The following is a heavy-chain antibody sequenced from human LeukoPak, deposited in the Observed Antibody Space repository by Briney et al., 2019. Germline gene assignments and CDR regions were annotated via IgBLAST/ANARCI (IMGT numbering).Heavy chain of an antibody. Sequence: GGSLRLSCAASGFSFSTYEMNWVRQAPGKGLEWISYISASGTLTHYADSVEGRFTISRDNAKNSLYLQMNSLRAEDTAVYYCAKDRCSNGVGCYYYYMDVWGKGTSVTISS. V-gene: IGHV3-48*03. D-gene: IGHD2-8*01. CDR2: ISASGTLT. CDR3: AKDRCSNGVGCYYYYMDV. J-gene: IGHJ6*03. CDR1: GFSFSTYE.